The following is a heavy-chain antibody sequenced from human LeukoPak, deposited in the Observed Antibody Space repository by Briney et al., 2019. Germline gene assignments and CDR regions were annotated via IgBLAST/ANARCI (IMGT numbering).Heavy chain of an antibody. CDR3: ARGRGGVGATTY. Sequence: GASVKVSCKTSGYAFIAYYIHWVRQAPGQGLEWMGWINPNSGGTNYAQKFQGRVTMTRDTSISTAYMELSRLRPDDTAVYYCARGRGGVGATTYWGQGTLVTVSS. J-gene: IGHJ4*02. CDR1: GYAFIAYY. CDR2: INPNSGGT. V-gene: IGHV1-2*02. D-gene: IGHD1-26*01.